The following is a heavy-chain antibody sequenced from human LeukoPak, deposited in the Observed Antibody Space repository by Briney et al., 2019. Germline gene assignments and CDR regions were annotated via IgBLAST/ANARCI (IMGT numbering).Heavy chain of an antibody. V-gene: IGHV3-7*05. CDR1: GFTFSNYW. D-gene: IGHD3-10*01. J-gene: IGHJ4*02. CDR3: ASEGRESQGFDY. CDR2: IKQHGSEK. Sequence: AGGSLRLSCAASGFTFSNYWMSWVRQAPGKGLEWVANIKQHGSEKYYVDSVKGRFTISRDNAKNSLYLQMNSLRADDTAVYYCASEGRESQGFDYWGQGTLVTVSS.